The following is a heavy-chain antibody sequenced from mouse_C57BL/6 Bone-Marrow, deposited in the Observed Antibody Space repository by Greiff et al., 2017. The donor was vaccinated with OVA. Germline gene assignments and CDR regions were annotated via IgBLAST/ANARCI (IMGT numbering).Heavy chain of an antibody. CDR2: INPSNGGT. CDR1: GYTFTSYW. D-gene: IGHD2-4*01. CDR3: ARDDYDRAYYYYAMYY. V-gene: IGHV1-53*01. Sequence: QVQLQQPGTELVKPGASVKLSCKASGYTFTSYWMHWVKQRPGQGLEWIGNINPSNGGTNYNEKFKSKATLTVDKSSSTAYMQLSSLTSEDSAVYYCARDDYDRAYYYYAMYYWGQGTSVTVSS. J-gene: IGHJ4*01.